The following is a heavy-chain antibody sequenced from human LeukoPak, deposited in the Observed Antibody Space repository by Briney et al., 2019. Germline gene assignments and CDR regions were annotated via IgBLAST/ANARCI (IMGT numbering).Heavy chain of an antibody. CDR2: ISTIGIT. Sequence: SETLSLTCAVSSGSISSSNYYWSSIRQPAGKGLEWIGRISTIGITNYNPSLNSRVTISIDTSKNQFSLKLSSVTAADTAVYYCARDRRSGSYSRVYYYYMDVWGKGTTVTVSS. J-gene: IGHJ6*03. CDR1: SGSISSSNYY. D-gene: IGHD1-26*01. V-gene: IGHV4-61*02. CDR3: ARDRRSGSYSRVYYYYMDV.